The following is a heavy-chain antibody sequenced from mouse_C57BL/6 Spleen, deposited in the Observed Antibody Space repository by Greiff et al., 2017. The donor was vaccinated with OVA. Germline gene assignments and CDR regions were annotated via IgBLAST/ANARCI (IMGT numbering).Heavy chain of an antibody. Sequence: EVQLVESGGGLVQPKGSLKLSCAASGFSFNTYAMNWVRQAPGKGLEWVARIRSKSNNYATYYADSVKDRFTISRDDSESMLYLQMNNLKTEDTAMYYCVRHESGCFDYWGQGTTLTVSS. CDR3: VRHESGCFDY. V-gene: IGHV10-1*01. CDR1: GFSFNTYA. CDR2: IRSKSNNYAT. J-gene: IGHJ2*01. D-gene: IGHD1-3*01.